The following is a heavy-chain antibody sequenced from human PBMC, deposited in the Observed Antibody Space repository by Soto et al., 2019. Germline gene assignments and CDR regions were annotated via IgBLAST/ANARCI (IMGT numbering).Heavy chain of an antibody. Sequence: SETLSLTCAVYGGSFSGYYWSWIRQPPGKGLEWIGEINHSGSTNYNPYLKSRVTISVDTSKNQFSLKLSSVTAADTAVYYCARGIIAAAEGNYWGQGTLVTVSS. J-gene: IGHJ4*02. V-gene: IGHV4-34*01. CDR1: GGSFSGYY. CDR3: ARGIIAAAEGNY. D-gene: IGHD6-13*01. CDR2: INHSGST.